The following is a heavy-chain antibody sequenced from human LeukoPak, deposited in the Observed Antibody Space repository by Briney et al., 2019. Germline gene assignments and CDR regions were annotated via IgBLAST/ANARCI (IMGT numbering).Heavy chain of an antibody. CDR3: ARVVWLRSYFDY. CDR1: GYTFTGYY. D-gene: IGHD5-12*01. J-gene: IGHJ4*02. Sequence: GASVKVSCKASGYTFTGYYMHWVRQAPGQGLEWMGRINPNSGGTNYAQKFQGRVTMTRDTSISTAYMELSRLRSDDTAVYYCARVVWLRSYFDYWGQGTLVTVSS. CDR2: INPNSGGT. V-gene: IGHV1-2*06.